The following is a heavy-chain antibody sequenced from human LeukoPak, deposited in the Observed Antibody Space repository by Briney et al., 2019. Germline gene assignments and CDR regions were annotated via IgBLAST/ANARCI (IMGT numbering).Heavy chain of an antibody. CDR1: GGSISSYY. Sequence: SETLSLTCTVSGGSISSYYWSWIRQPPGKGLEWIGYIYYRGSTNYNPSLKSRVTISVDTSKNQFSLKLSSVTAADTAVYYCAALGLASFDIWGQGTMVTVSS. CDR2: IYYRGST. J-gene: IGHJ3*02. V-gene: IGHV4-59*01. CDR3: AALGLASFDI. D-gene: IGHD6-19*01.